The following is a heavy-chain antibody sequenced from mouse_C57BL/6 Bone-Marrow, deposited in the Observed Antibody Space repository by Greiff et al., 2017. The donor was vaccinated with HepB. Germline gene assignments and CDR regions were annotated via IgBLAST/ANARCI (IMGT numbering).Heavy chain of an antibody. V-gene: IGHV1-69*01. Sequence: VQLQQPGAELVMPGASVKLSCKASGYTFTSYWMHWVKQRPGQGLEWIGEIDPSDSYTNYNQKFKGKSTLTVDKSSSTAYMQLSSLTSEDSAVYYCAREGAMDYGGQGTSVTVSS. CDR1: GYTFTSYW. CDR2: IDPSDSYT. J-gene: IGHJ4*01. CDR3: AREGAMDY.